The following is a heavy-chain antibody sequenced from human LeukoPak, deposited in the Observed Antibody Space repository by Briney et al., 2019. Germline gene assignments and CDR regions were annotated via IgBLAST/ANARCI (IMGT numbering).Heavy chain of an antibody. Sequence: PGGSLRLSCVVSGFTFSSYGMHWVRQAPGKGLEWVTFIRYDGSNKYYAGSVKGRFTISRDNSKNTMYLQMKSLRAEDTAVYYCAREISSSSYYFDYWGQGTLVTVSS. CDR1: GFTFSSYG. CDR2: IRYDGSNK. J-gene: IGHJ4*02. D-gene: IGHD6-13*01. V-gene: IGHV3-30*02. CDR3: AREISSSSYYFDY.